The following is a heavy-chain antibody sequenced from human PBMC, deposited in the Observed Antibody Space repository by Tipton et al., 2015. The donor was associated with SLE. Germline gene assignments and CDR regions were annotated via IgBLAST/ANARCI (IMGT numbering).Heavy chain of an antibody. V-gene: IGHV4-59*01. Sequence: TLSLTCTVSGGSISTYYWNWIRQLPGKGLEWIGYVYYTGTTNYNPSLKSRVTMSVDTSKNQFSLKLRSVTAADTALYYCAREMGRQAFDIWGQGTMVTVSS. CDR3: AREMGRQAFDI. J-gene: IGHJ3*02. CDR2: VYYTGTT. D-gene: IGHD2-8*01. CDR1: GGSISTYY.